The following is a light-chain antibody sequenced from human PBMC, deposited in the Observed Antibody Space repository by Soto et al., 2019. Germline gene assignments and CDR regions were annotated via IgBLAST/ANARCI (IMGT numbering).Light chain of an antibody. J-gene: IGLJ2*01. CDR1: NIGSKS. CDR2: YDS. CDR3: QVWDSSSDHRGVV. V-gene: IGLV3-21*04. Sequence: SYELTQPPSVSVAPGKTARITCGGNNIGSKSVHWYQQKPGQAPVPVIYYDSDRPSGIPERFSGSNSGNTATLTISRVEAGDEADYYCQVWDSSSDHRGVVFGGGTKLTVL.